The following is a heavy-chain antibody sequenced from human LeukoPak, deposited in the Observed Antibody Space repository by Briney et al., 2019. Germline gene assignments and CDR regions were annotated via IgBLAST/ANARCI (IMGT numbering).Heavy chain of an antibody. Sequence: ASVTDSCKASGYTFTSYGISWVRQAPGQGLEWMGWISAYNGNTNYAQKLQGRVTMTTDTSTSTAYMELRSLRSDDPAVYYCARDGAPPSGTGDYYYYGMDVWGQGTTVTVSS. CDR3: ARDGAPPSGTGDYYYYGMDV. D-gene: IGHD1-7*01. CDR1: GYTFTSYG. CDR2: ISAYNGNT. J-gene: IGHJ6*02. V-gene: IGHV1-18*01.